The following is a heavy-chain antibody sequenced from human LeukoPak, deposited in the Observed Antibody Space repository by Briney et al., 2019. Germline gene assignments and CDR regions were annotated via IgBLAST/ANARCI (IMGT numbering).Heavy chain of an antibody. CDR3: ASHRGDYATGYFDY. J-gene: IGHJ4*02. Sequence: GRSLRLSCAASGLTFRNYGMHWVRQAPGKGPEWVAIISYDGSNKYYADSVRGRFTISKDNSQNTLYLQMNSLRAEDTAVYYCASHRGDYATGYFDYWGQGTLVTVSS. V-gene: IGHV3-30*03. CDR1: GLTFRNYG. CDR2: ISYDGSNK. D-gene: IGHD1-1*01.